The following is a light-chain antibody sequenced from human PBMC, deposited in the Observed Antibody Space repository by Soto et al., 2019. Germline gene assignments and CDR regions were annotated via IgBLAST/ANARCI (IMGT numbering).Light chain of an antibody. CDR2: DVS. CDR1: SSDIGGYDF. CDR3: SSYTIHSIRL. J-gene: IGLJ1*01. Sequence: QSALTQPASVSGSPGQSLTISCTGASSDIGGYDFVSWYQQHPGKAHKLMIYDVSNRPSGVSNRFSGSKSGNTASLTISGLHAEDEADYYCSSYTIHSIRLFGSGTKVTVL. V-gene: IGLV2-14*03.